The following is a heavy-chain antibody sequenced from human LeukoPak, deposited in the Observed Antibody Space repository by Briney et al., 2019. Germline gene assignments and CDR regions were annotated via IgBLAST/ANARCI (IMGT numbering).Heavy chain of an antibody. CDR3: ARGVQLWPPTWFDP. CDR1: GGSISSSNW. J-gene: IGHJ5*02. V-gene: IGHV4-4*02. D-gene: IGHD5-18*01. CDR2: IYHSGST. Sequence: SGTLSLTCAVSGGSISSSNWWSWVRQPPGKGLEWIGEIYHSGSTNYNPSLKSRVTISVDKSKNQFSLKLSSVTAADTAVYYCARGVQLWPPTWFDPWGQGTLDTVSS.